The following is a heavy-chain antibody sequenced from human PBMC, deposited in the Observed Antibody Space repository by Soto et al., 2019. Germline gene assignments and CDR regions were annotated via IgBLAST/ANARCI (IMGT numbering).Heavy chain of an antibody. CDR2: IYYSGST. D-gene: IGHD1-26*01. CDR3: ARDLGAPLCHSGSCEYWFDP. Sequence: SETLSLTCTVSGGSISSGDYYWSWIRQPPGKGLEWIGYIYYSGSTYYNPSLKSRVTISVDTSKNQFSLKLSSVTAADTAVYYCARDLGAPLCHSGSCEYWFDPWGQGTLVTVSS. V-gene: IGHV4-30-4*01. J-gene: IGHJ5*02. CDR1: GGSISSGDYY.